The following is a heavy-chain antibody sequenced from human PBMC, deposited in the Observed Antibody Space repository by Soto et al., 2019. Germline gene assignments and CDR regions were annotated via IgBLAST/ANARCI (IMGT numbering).Heavy chain of an antibody. V-gene: IGHV4-4*02. CDR2: IYHSGST. J-gene: IGHJ6*02. CDR3: ARVSIAVAGTSTGGYYYYGMDV. Sequence: QVQLQESGPGLVKPSGTLSLTCAVSGGSISSSNWWSWVRQPPGKGLEWIGEIYHSGSTNYNPSLKSRVTLSVDKSKNQFSLKLSSVTAADTALYYCARVSIAVAGTSTGGYYYYGMDVWGQGTTVTVSS. CDR1: GGSISSSNW. D-gene: IGHD6-19*01.